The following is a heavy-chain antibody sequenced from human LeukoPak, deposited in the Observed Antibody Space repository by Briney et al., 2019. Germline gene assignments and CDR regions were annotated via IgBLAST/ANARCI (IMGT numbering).Heavy chain of an antibody. V-gene: IGHV3-21*01. Sequence: GGSLRLSCAASRFTFSSYSMNWVRQAPGKGLEWVSSISSSGSYIYYADSVKGRFTISRDNAKNSLYLQMNSLTAEDTAVYYCARSGAGGAFDIWGRGTMVTVSS. CDR3: ARSGAGGAFDI. J-gene: IGHJ3*02. CDR1: RFTFSSYS. CDR2: ISSSGSYI. D-gene: IGHD3-10*01.